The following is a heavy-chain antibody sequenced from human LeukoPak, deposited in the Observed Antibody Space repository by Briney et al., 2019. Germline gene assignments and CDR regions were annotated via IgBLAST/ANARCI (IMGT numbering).Heavy chain of an antibody. Sequence: GGSLRLSCAASGLTFSTYWMHWVRQAPGKGLVWVSRIHSDGSSTNYADSVKGRFTISRDNAKNTLDLQMNSLRAEDTAVYYCARGGVGSFDQWGQGTLVTVSS. V-gene: IGHV3-74*01. CDR1: GLTFSTYW. D-gene: IGHD3-10*01. J-gene: IGHJ4*02. CDR3: ARGGVGSFDQ. CDR2: IHSDGSST.